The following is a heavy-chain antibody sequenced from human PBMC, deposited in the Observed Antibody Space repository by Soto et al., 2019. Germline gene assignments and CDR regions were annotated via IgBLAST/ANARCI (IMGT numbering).Heavy chain of an antibody. D-gene: IGHD3-10*01. CDR1: GFTFSDYE. V-gene: IGHV3-48*03. J-gene: IGHJ4*02. Sequence: AGGSLRLSCAASGFTFSDYEMNWVRQAPGRGLEWVSYMSGPGATVYYADSVKGRFTISRDNAWNSLYLQMDSLRVEDTAIYYCARDRAGVPFGHWGQGTLVTVSS. CDR2: MSGPGATV. CDR3: ARDRAGVPFGH.